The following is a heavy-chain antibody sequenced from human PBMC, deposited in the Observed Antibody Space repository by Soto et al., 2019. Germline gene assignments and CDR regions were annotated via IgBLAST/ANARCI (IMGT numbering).Heavy chain of an antibody. V-gene: IGHV4-34*01. CDR1: GGSFSGYY. J-gene: IGHJ6*02. CDR2: INHSGST. CDR3: ARGRRAVAGTELYYYYCGMDV. Sequence: PSGTLSLTCAVYGGSFSGYYWSWIRQPPGKGLEWIGEINHSGSTNYNPSLKSRVTISVDTSKNQFSLKLSSVTAADTAVYYCARGRRAVAGTELYYYYCGMDVWGPGTTVTVSS. D-gene: IGHD6-19*01.